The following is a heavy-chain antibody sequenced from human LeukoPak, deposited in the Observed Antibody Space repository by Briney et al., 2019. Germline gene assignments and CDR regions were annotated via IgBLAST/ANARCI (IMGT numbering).Heavy chain of an antibody. D-gene: IGHD4-17*01. CDR3: ASSPPQPSLTTVTTD. Sequence: SVKVSCKASGGTFSRYAISWVRQAPGQGLEWMGRIIPILGIANYAQKFQGRVTITADKSTSTAYMELSSLRSEDTAVYYCASSPPQPSLTTVTTDWGQGTLVTVSS. CDR2: IIPILGIA. J-gene: IGHJ4*02. CDR1: GGTFSRYA. V-gene: IGHV1-69*04.